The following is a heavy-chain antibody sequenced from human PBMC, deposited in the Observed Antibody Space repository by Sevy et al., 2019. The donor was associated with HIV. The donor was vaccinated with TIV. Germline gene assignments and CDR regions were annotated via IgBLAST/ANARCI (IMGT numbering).Heavy chain of an antibody. V-gene: IGHV3-30-3*01. Sequence: GGSLRLSCAASGFTFSSYAMHWVRQAPGKGLEWVAVISYDGSNKYYADSVKGRFTISRDNSKNTRYLQMNSLGAEDTAVYYCAREVPLPLSSSWRQGLGYYYGMDVWGQGTTVTVSS. CDR2: ISYDGSNK. CDR1: GFTFSSYA. D-gene: IGHD6-13*01. CDR3: AREVPLPLSSSWRQGLGYYYGMDV. J-gene: IGHJ6*02.